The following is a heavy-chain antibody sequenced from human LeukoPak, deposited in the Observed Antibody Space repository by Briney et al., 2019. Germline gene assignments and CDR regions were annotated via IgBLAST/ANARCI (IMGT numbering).Heavy chain of an antibody. CDR2: ISTSSSYI. CDR1: GFTFSSYN. Sequence: GGSLRLSCAASGFTFSSYNMKWVRQAPGKGLEWVSSISTSSSYIYYADSAKGRFTISRDNAKNSLNLQMNSLRVEDTAVYYCARDRDWNSGFDYWGQGTLVTVSS. CDR3: ARDRDWNSGFDY. V-gene: IGHV3-21*01. J-gene: IGHJ4*02. D-gene: IGHD1-7*01.